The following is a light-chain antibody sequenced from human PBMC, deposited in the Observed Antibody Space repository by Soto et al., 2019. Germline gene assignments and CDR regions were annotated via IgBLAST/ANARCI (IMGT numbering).Light chain of an antibody. CDR2: DAS. CDR1: QSVSSN. J-gene: IGKJ4*01. CDR3: QQYNDWLS. Sequence: EIVMTQSPATLSVSPGERATLSCRASQSVSSNLAWYHQKPGQPPRLLIYDASTRATGLPARFSGSGSGTEFTLTISSLQSEDFGCYFWQQYNDWLSFGGGTKVEIK. V-gene: IGKV3-15*01.